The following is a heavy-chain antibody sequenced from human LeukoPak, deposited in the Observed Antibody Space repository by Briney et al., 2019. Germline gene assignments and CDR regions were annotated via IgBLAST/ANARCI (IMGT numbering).Heavy chain of an antibody. CDR1: GFTFSSYS. D-gene: IGHD3-9*01. CDR2: ISSSSSYI. CDR3: ARVMYYDILTGYGAFDI. V-gene: IGHV3-21*01. J-gene: IGHJ3*02. Sequence: GGSLRLSCAASGFTFSSYSMNWVRQAPGKGLEWVSSISSSSSYIYYADSVKGRFTISRDNAKNSLYLQMNSLRAEDTAVYYCARVMYYDILTGYGAFDIWGQGTMVTVSS.